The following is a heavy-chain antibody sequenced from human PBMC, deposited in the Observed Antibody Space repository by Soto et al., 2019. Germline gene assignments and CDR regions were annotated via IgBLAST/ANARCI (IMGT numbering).Heavy chain of an antibody. J-gene: IGHJ5*02. CDR2: ISATTNII. Sequence: GGSLRLSCVASGFTFSDYTMTWVRQAPGKGLEWIAFISATTNIIYYADSVKGRSTISRDNARNALFLQMNSLRAEDTAVYYCAKSGALFGSRFDPWGQGTLVTVSS. CDR1: GFTFSDYT. V-gene: IGHV3-48*01. CDR3: AKSGALFGSRFDP. D-gene: IGHD3-3*01.